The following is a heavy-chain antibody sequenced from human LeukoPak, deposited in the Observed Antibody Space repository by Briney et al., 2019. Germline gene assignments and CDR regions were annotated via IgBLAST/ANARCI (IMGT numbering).Heavy chain of an antibody. CDR1: GGLISISTYY. D-gene: IGHD3-16*01. J-gene: IGHJ4*02. Sequence: PSETLSLTCTVSGGLISISTYYWGWIRQPPGKGLEWIESIYYSGTTHYNPSFKSRVTIAVDTSKNQFSLKLISVTAADTAVYYCARHPLMITFGGVKIDYWGQGTLVTVSS. V-gene: IGHV4-39*01. CDR2: IYYSGTT. CDR3: ARHPLMITFGGVKIDY.